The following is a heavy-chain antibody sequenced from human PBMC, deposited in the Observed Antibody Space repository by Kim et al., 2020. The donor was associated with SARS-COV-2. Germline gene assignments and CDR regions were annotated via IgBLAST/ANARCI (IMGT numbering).Heavy chain of an antibody. Sequence: AYSEKDRFTISRGNTKNTIYLQMNRLRAEDTAVYYCARDRYSSSSFNWFDPWGQGTLVTVSS. CDR3: ARDRYSSSSFNWFDP. J-gene: IGHJ5*01. D-gene: IGHD6-13*01. V-gene: IGHV3-30*07.